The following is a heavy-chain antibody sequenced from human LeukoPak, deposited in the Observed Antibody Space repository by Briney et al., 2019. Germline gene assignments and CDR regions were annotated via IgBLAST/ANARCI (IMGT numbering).Heavy chain of an antibody. Sequence: PSETLSLTCAVYGGSFSGCYWSCIRQPPGKGLEWIGEINHSGRTNYNPSLKSRVTISVDTSKNQFSLKLSSVTAADTAVYYCAREGDSSSVGWFDPWGQGTLVTVSS. CDR1: GGSFSGCY. CDR3: AREGDSSSVGWFDP. CDR2: INHSGRT. J-gene: IGHJ5*02. D-gene: IGHD6-13*01. V-gene: IGHV4-34*01.